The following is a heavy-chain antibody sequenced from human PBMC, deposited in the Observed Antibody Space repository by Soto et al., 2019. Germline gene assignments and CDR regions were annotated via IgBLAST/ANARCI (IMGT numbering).Heavy chain of an antibody. V-gene: IGHV1-3*01. CDR1: GYTFTDYF. D-gene: IGHD3-9*01. CDR3: ARRSRGERYVDWLPQTPYYCYYYSMDV. J-gene: IGHJ6*02. Sequence: SVKVSCKASGYTFTDYFMNWMRQAPGQRLEWMGWINAGNGNTKYSQKLQGRVTITGDTSASTAYMQLSSLRSEDTAVYYCARRSRGERYVDWLPQTPYYCYYYSMDVGGQGTTVTVSS. CDR2: INAGNGNT.